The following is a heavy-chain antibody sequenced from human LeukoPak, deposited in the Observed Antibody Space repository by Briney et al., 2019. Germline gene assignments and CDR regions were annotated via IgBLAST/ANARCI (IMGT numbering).Heavy chain of an antibody. CDR3: TRQRYFDY. J-gene: IGHJ4*02. CDR2: IYPGDSDT. CDR1: GYSFTDYW. Sequence: GESLRISCKGSGYSFTDYWIGWVRQMPGKGLEWMGIIYPGDSDTRYSPSFQGQVTISADKSINTAFLQWSSLKASDTAMYYCTRQRYFDYWGQGTLVTVSS. V-gene: IGHV5-51*01.